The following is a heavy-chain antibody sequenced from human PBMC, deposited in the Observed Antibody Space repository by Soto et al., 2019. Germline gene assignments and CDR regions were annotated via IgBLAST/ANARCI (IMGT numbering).Heavy chain of an antibody. CDR2: INSDGSST. CDR1: GFTFSSYW. D-gene: IGHD2-2*02. Sequence: EVQLVESGGGLVQPGGSLRLSCAASGFTFSSYWMHWVRQAPGKGLVWVSRINSDGSSTSYADSVKGRFTISRDNAKNTLYLQMNSLRAEDTAVYYCARGGVGRYCSSTSCYTWVFVYWGQGTLVTVSS. V-gene: IGHV3-74*01. J-gene: IGHJ4*02. CDR3: ARGGVGRYCSSTSCYTWVFVY.